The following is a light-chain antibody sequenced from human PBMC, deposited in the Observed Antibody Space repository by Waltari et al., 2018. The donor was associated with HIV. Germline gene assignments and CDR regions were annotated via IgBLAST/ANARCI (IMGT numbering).Light chain of an antibody. Sequence: QSVLTQPPSVSGAPGQRVTISCTGSSSNIGAGYDVHWFQQLPGTAPKLLIYAAKNRPSGIPDRFSGSKAGTSASLAITGRQAEDEADYYCQSYDSSLSGSFVFGTGTKVTVL. V-gene: IGLV1-40*01. CDR3: QSYDSSLSGSFV. CDR1: SSNIGAGYD. CDR2: AAK. J-gene: IGLJ1*01.